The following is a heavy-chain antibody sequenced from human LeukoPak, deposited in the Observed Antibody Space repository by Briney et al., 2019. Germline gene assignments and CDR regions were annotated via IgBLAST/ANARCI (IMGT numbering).Heavy chain of an antibody. V-gene: IGHV4-30-4*08. D-gene: IGHD3-3*01. Sequence: SQTLSLTYTVSGGSISSSDYYWSWIRQPPGKGLEWIGYIYYSGSTYYNPSLKSRVTISVDTSKNQFSLKLSSVTAADTAVYYCARGYDFWSGYYSYYFDYWGQGTLVTVSS. CDR1: GGSISSSDYY. CDR2: IYYSGST. J-gene: IGHJ4*02. CDR3: ARGYDFWSGYYSYYFDY.